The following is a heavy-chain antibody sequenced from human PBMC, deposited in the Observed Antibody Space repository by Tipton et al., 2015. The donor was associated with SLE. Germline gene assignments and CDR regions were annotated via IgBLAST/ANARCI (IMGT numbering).Heavy chain of an antibody. CDR3: ARVITYYYDSSGYYRQGYFDY. D-gene: IGHD3-22*01. CDR1: GGSISSSSYY. V-gene: IGHV4-39*07. J-gene: IGHJ4*02. Sequence: TLSLTCAVSGGSISSSSYYWGWIRQPPGKGLEWIGSIYYSGSTYYNPSLKSRVTISVDRSKNQFSLKLSSVTAADTAVYYCARVITYYYDSSGYYRQGYFDYWGQGTLVTVSS. CDR2: IYYSGST.